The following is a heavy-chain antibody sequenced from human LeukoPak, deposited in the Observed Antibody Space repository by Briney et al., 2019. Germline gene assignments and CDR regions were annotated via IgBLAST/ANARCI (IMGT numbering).Heavy chain of an antibody. D-gene: IGHD6-13*01. Sequence: SETLSLTCAVYGGSFSGYYWSWIRQPPGKGLEWIGEINHSGSTNYNPSLKSRVTISVDTSKNQFSLKLSSVTAADTAVYHCASSSWYDGDYWGQGTLVTVSS. CDR2: INHSGST. V-gene: IGHV4-34*01. CDR3: ASSSWYDGDY. J-gene: IGHJ4*02. CDR1: GGSFSGYY.